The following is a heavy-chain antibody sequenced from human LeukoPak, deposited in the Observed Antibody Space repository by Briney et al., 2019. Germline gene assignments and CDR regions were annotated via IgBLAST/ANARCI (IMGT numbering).Heavy chain of an antibody. CDR3: ARATVVTRGGIGGLQYFQH. Sequence: ASVKVSCKASGYTFTGYYMHWVRQAPGQGLEWMGWINPNSGGTNYAQKFQGRVTMTRDTSISTAYMELSRLRSDDTAVYYCARATVVTRGGIGGLQYFQHWGQGTLVTVSS. CDR2: INPNSGGT. CDR1: GYTFTGYY. J-gene: IGHJ1*01. D-gene: IGHD4-23*01. V-gene: IGHV1-2*02.